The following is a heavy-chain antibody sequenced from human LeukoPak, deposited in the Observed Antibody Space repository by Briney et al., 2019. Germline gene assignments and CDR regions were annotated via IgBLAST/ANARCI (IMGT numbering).Heavy chain of an antibody. CDR3: ARVPTWTTVDY. CDR1: GFTFSSYS. V-gene: IGHV3-21*01. J-gene: IGHJ4*02. CDR2: ISSSSSYI. Sequence: GGSLRLSCAASGFTFSSYSMNWVRQAPGKGLEWVSSISSSSSYIYYADSVKGRFTISRDNAKNSLYLQMNSLRAEDTAVYYCARVPTWTTVDYWAREPWSPSPQ. D-gene: IGHD1-14*01.